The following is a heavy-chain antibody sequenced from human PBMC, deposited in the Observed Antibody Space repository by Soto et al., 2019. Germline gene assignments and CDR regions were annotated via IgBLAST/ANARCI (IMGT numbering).Heavy chain of an antibody. CDR2: IWHDGGNK. J-gene: IGHJ4*02. CDR1: GSTFSSYG. D-gene: IGHD3-16*01. Sequence: QVQLVESGGGVGQPGRSLRRSCAAAGSTFSSYGMHWVRQAPGKGLEWVAFIWHDGGNKFYAESVKGRFTISRDNSKNTLYLQMTSLSAEDTAMYYCARDGDVNTGFGKDYWGQGTLVTVSS. V-gene: IGHV3-33*01. CDR3: ARDGDVNTGFGKDY.